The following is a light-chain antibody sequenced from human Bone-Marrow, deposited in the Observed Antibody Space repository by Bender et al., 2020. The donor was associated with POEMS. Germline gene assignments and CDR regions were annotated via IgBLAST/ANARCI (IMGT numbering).Light chain of an antibody. CDR2: QDT. V-gene: IGLV3-1*01. Sequence: SYEVTQPPSVSVSPGHTASITCSGDDLVDKYVAWYQQKPGQSPVLVIYQDTKRPSGIPERFSGSNSGNTATLTISGTQAMDEADYYCQAWDTYSVIFGGGTKLTVL. CDR1: DLVDKY. CDR3: QAWDTYSVI. J-gene: IGLJ2*01.